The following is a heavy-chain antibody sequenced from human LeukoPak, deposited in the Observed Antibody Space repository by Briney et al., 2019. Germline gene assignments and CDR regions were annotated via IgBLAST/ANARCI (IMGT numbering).Heavy chain of an antibody. D-gene: IGHD2-2*02. V-gene: IGHV1-46*01. Sequence: ASVKVSYKASGYTFTSYYMHWVRQAPGQGLEWMGIIDPSGGSTSYAQKFQGRVTMTRDTSTSTVYMELSSLRSEDTAVYYCATSPHRYCSSTSCYKTDYWGQGTLVTVSS. J-gene: IGHJ4*02. CDR1: GYTFTSYY. CDR2: IDPSGGST. CDR3: ATSPHRYCSSTSCYKTDY.